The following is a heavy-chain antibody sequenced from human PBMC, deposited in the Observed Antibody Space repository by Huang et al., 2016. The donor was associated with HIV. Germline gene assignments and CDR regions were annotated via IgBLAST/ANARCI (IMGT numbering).Heavy chain of an antibody. CDR1: GYTFTDSN. D-gene: IGHD6-6*01. CDR3: ARDWSFGSSTSPAD. V-gene: IGHV1-2*02. CDR2: SNPKRGGT. Sequence: QVQLVQSGAEVKNPGASVRVSCKASGYTFTDSNIHWVRQAPGQGLEWTGWSNPKRGGTIYAQRFQGRITMTRDTTISTVHMDLRRIQSDDTAVYFCARDWSFGSSTSPADWGQGTLVTVSS. J-gene: IGHJ4*02.